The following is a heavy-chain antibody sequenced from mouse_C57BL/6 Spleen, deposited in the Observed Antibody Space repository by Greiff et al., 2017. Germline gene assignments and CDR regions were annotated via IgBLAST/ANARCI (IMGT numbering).Heavy chain of an antibody. Sequence: DVQLQESGPGLVKPSQSLSLTCSVTGYSITSGYYWNWIRQFPGNKLEWMGYISYDGSNNYNPSLKNRISITRDTSKNQFFLKLNSVTTEDTATYYCARDRGSAPWFAYWGQGTLVTVSA. J-gene: IGHJ3*01. CDR3: ARDRGSAPWFAY. CDR2: ISYDGSN. V-gene: IGHV3-6*01. D-gene: IGHD3-1*01. CDR1: GYSITSGYY.